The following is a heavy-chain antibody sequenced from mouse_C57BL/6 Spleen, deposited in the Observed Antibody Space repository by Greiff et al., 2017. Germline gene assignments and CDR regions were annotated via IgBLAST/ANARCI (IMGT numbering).Heavy chain of an antibody. CDR2: TYPSDSET. J-gene: IGHJ4*01. CDR1: GYTFTSYW. Sequence: QVQLQQPGAELVRPGSSVKLSCKASGYTFTSYWMDWVKQRPGQGLEWIGNTYPSDSETHYNQKFKDKATLTVDKSSSTAYMQLSSLTSEDSAVYYCARYYGSSFAMDYWGQGTSVTVSS. V-gene: IGHV1-61*01. CDR3: ARYYGSSFAMDY. D-gene: IGHD1-1*01.